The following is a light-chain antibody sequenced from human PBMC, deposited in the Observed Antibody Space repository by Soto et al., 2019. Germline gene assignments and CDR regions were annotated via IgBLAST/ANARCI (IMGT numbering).Light chain of an antibody. CDR3: SSYTSSSTLGV. V-gene: IGLV2-14*01. J-gene: IGLJ2*01. CDR2: DVS. CDR1: SSDVGGYNY. Sequence: QSVLTQPASVSGYPGQSITISCTGTSSDVGGYNYVSWYQQHPGKVPKLIIYDVSRRPSGGSNRFSGSKSGNTASLTISGLQAEDEADYYCSSYTSSSTLGVFGGGTQLTVL.